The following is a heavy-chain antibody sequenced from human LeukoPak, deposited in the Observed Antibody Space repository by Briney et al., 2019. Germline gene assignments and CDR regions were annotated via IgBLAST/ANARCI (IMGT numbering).Heavy chain of an antibody. D-gene: IGHD3-10*01. CDR3: TRAGEVLPHDGFDI. CDR1: GLTISRNY. J-gene: IGHJ3*02. V-gene: IGHV3-53*01. Sequence: GGSLRPSCAASGLTISRNYMSWVRQAQGRGLEWVSIIYIDDTTYYADSVRGRFTISRDISKNTVFLQMYSLRVEDTAVYFCTRAGEVLPHDGFDIWGRGTMVTVSS. CDR2: IYIDDTT.